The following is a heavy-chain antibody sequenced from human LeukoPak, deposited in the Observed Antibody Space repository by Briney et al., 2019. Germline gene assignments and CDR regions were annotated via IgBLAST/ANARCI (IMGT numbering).Heavy chain of an antibody. CDR3: ARGQRSCSGGSCYGPYFDY. D-gene: IGHD2-15*01. CDR2: TNHSGST. V-gene: IGHV4-34*01. J-gene: IGHJ4*02. Sequence: SETLSLTCAVYGGSFSGYYWSWIRQPPGKGLEWIGETNHSGSTNYNPSLKSRVTISVDTSKNQFSLKLSSVTAADTAVYYCARGQRSCSGGSCYGPYFDYWGQGTLVTVSS. CDR1: GGSFSGYY.